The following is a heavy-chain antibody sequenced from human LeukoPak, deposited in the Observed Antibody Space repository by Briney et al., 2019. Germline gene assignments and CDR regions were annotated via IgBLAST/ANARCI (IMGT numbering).Heavy chain of an antibody. CDR3: AKLVSTTQMGDY. J-gene: IGHJ4*02. D-gene: IGHD2/OR15-2a*01. CDR1: ALKFSSYA. V-gene: IGHV3-23*01. CDR2: ISGGGAGT. Sequence: GGSLILSCAASALKFSSYAMTWVRQAPGKGLEWVAGISGGGAGTYYVDSVKGRFTISRDNSKNTLYLQMDSLGAEDTAVYYCAKLVSTTQMGDYWGQGTPVTVSS.